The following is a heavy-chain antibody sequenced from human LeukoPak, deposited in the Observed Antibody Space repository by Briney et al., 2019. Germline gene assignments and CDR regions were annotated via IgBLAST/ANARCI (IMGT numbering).Heavy chain of an antibody. D-gene: IGHD3/OR15-3a*01. Sequence: GGSLRLSCTASGFTFGDYAMSWVRQAPGKGLEWVGFIRSKAYGGTTEYAASVKGRFTISRDDSKSIAYLQMNSLRAEDTALYYCAKDLSSGTGRGFDHWGQGTLVTVSS. V-gene: IGHV3-49*04. J-gene: IGHJ4*02. CDR1: GFTFGDYA. CDR2: IRSKAYGGTT. CDR3: AKDLSSGTGRGFDH.